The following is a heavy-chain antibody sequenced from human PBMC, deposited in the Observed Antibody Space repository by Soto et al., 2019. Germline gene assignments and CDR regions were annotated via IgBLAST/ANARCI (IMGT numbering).Heavy chain of an antibody. Sequence: EVQLLESGGGLVQPGGSLRLSCAASGFTFSAYFMGWVRQAPGKGLEWVSGFSYSGGSTYYADSVKGRFTISRDNSKNMLYLQMNSLRVEDTALYYCVKGYGMDVWGQGTTVTVSS. CDR1: GFTFSAYF. V-gene: IGHV3-23*01. CDR2: FSYSGGST. CDR3: VKGYGMDV. J-gene: IGHJ6*02.